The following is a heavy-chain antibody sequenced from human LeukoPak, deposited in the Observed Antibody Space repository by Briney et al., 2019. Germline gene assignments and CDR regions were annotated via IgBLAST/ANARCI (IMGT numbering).Heavy chain of an antibody. Sequence: PSETLSLTCTVSGGSISSSSYYWGWIRQPPGKGLECIGSIYYSGSTYYNPSLKRRVTISVDTSKNQFSLKLSSVTAADTAVYYCASKYYDFWSGPLPGWFDPWGQGTLVTVSS. CDR2: IYYSGST. CDR1: GGSISSSSYY. J-gene: IGHJ5*02. D-gene: IGHD3-3*01. CDR3: ASKYYDFWSGPLPGWFDP. V-gene: IGHV4-39*07.